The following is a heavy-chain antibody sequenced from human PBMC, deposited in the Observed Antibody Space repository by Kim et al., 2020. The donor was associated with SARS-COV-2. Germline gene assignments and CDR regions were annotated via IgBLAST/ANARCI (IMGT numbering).Heavy chain of an antibody. J-gene: IGHJ5*02. D-gene: IGHD3-16*02. CDR3: ARGRIMITFGGVIVINWFDP. V-gene: IGHV4-34*01. CDR1: GGSFSGYY. Sequence: SETLSLTCAVYGGSFSGYYWSWIRQPPGKGLEWIGEINHSGSTNYNPSLKSRVTISVDTSKNQFSLKLSSVTAADTAVYYWARGRIMITFGGVIVINWFDPWGQGTLVTVSS. CDR2: INHSGST.